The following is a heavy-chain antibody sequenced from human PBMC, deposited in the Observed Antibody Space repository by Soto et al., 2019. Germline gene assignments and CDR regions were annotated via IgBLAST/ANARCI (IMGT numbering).Heavy chain of an antibody. V-gene: IGHV3-23*01. CDR1: GFTFSSYG. J-gene: IGHJ3*02. D-gene: IGHD3-16*01. CDR2: ICGGGGST. CDR3: AKRGPSDRDAFDI. Sequence: GGSLRLSCAASGFTFSSYGMHWVRQAPGKGLEWVSSICGGGGSTYYADSVKGRFTISRDNSKNTLYLQMNSLRAEDTAVYYCAKRGPSDRDAFDIWGQGTMVTVSS.